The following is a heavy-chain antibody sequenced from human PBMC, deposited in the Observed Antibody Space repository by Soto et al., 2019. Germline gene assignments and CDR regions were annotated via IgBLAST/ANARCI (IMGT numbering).Heavy chain of an antibody. Sequence: QVQLQQWGAGLLKPSETLSLTCAVYGGSFSDFYWTWIRQPPGKGLEWIGEINHSGSTNYNPSLKSRVAIPVXXSKNQFSLNLTSVTAADTAVYYCGPRGAVADPRGYWGQGTLVTVSS. V-gene: IGHV4-34*01. CDR3: GPRGAVADPRGY. CDR1: GGSFSDFY. CDR2: INHSGST. J-gene: IGHJ4*02. D-gene: IGHD6-19*01.